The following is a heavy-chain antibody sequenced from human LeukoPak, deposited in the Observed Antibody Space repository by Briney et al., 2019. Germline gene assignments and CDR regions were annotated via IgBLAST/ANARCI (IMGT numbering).Heavy chain of an antibody. D-gene: IGHD3-22*01. CDR2: IYTSGST. J-gene: IGHJ5*02. CDR1: GGSISSYY. CDR3: ARVDYYDSSGYFEGAWFDP. V-gene: IGHV4-4*07. Sequence: SETLSLTCTVSGGSISSYYWSWIRQPAGKGLEWIERIYTSGSTNYNPSLKSRVSISVDTSRNQCSLNLSSVTAADTAVYYCARVDYYDSSGYFEGAWFDPWGQGALVTVSS.